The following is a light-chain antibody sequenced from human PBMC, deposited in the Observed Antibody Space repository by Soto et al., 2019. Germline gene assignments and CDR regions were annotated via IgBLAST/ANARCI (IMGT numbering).Light chain of an antibody. V-gene: IGKV3-15*01. CDR1: QSVSSSY. Sequence: EIVLTQSPATLSLSPGERATLSCRASQSVSSSYLAWYQQRPGQAHRLLIYGASTRAAGVPARFSGSGSGTEFTLTISSLQSEDFAVYYCQQYNNWPPRTFGQGTKVDIK. CDR2: GAS. CDR3: QQYNNWPPRT. J-gene: IGKJ1*01.